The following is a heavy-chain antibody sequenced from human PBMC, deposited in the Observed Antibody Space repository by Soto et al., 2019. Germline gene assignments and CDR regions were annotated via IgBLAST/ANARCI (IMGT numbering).Heavy chain of an antibody. V-gene: IGHV4-39*01. D-gene: IGHD2-15*01. CDR3: SRLVGYCSGGSCFKDV. CDR1: GGSLSSSRYY. J-gene: IGHJ6*02. CDR2: IYYSGST. Sequence: SETLSPNCTVAGGSLSSSRYYWGRIPQAPGKGLDWVGCIYYSGSTYYYPSRKSRVTISVDTSKNQFSLKLSSVTAADTAVYYCSRLVGYCSGGSCFKDVWGQGTMVTVSS.